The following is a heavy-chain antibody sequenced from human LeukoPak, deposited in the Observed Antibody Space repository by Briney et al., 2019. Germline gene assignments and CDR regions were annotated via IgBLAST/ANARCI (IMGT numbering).Heavy chain of an antibody. CDR3: ARGRSGDYDTILDY. V-gene: IGHV3-30*19. CDR2: ISYDGSNK. J-gene: IGHJ4*02. Sequence: GGSLRLSCAASGFTFSSYGMHWVRQAPGKGLEWVAVISYDGSNKYYADSVKGRFTISRDNSKNTLYLQMNSLRAEDTAVYYCARGRSGDYDTILDYWGQGTLVTVSS. CDR1: GFTFSSYG. D-gene: IGHD4-17*01.